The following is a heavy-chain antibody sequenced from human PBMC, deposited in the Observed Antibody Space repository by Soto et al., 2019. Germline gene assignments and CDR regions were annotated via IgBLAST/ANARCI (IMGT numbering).Heavy chain of an antibody. D-gene: IGHD1-26*01. CDR1: GYAFTSYT. V-gene: IGHV1-3*01. CDR3: ARDTGSGLSVEPGIFEY. J-gene: IGHJ4*02. Sequence: QVQLVQSGAEVKKPGASVKVSCNPSGYAFTSYTMHWVRQAPGQGLEWMGWINADNGDSKYSQKFQGRVTITRDTLASIAYVELSSLRSEDTAVYYCARDTGSGLSVEPGIFEYWGQGPLVTVSS. CDR2: INADNGDS.